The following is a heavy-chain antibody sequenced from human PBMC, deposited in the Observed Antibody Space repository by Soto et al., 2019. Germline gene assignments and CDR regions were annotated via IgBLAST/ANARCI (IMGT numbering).Heavy chain of an antibody. CDR2: IWNGRNSE. V-gene: IGHV3-33*01. J-gene: IGHJ4*02. CDR1: GFTFSTFG. CDR3: VTERRNYEFDY. Sequence: QVQLVESGGGVVQPGRSLRLSCAASGFTFSTFGMHWVRQSPGKGLEWVAVIWNGRNSEDYADSVKGRFTISRDNSRNTLYLQMNSLRAEDTAMYYGVTERRNYEFDYWGQGILVTVSS. D-gene: IGHD1-7*01.